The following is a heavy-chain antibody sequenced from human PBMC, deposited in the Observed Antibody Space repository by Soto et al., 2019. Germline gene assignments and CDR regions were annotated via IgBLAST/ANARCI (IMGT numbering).Heavy chain of an antibody. Sequence: PGGSLRLSCAASGFTFSSYGMHWVRQAPGKGLEWVAVIWYDGSNKYYADSVKGRFTISRDNSKNTLYLQMNSLRAEDTAVYYCAKDGGYCSSTSCYLGMDVWGQGTTVTVSS. D-gene: IGHD2-2*01. CDR3: AKDGGYCSSTSCYLGMDV. V-gene: IGHV3-30*02. CDR1: GFTFSSYG. J-gene: IGHJ6*02. CDR2: IWYDGSNK.